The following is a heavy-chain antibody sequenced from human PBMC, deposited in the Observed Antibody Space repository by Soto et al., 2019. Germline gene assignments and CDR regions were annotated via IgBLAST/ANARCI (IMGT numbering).Heavy chain of an antibody. CDR1: DGSFRGYY. J-gene: IGHJ6*03. Sequence: SETLCLTSAVVDGSFRGYYWGWIRQQPGKGLEWIGEINHSGSTNYNPSLKSRVTISVDTSKNQFSLKLSSVTAADTAVYYCARVVGCSGGSSRTWDYYYYYMDVWGKGTTVTVSS. CDR3: ARVVGCSGGSSRTWDYYYYYMDV. CDR2: INHSGST. V-gene: IGHV4-34*01. D-gene: IGHD2-15*01.